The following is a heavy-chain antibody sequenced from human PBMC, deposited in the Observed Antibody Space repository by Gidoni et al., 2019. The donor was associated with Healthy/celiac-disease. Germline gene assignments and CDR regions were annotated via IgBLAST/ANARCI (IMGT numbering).Heavy chain of an antibody. CDR1: GFTFSRYG. J-gene: IGHJ2*01. CDR3: ARDRAHLPRGAPKWYFDL. Sequence: QVQLVESGGGVVQPGRSLRRSCAASGFTFSRYGMHWVRQAPGKGLEWVAVIWYDGSNKYYADSVKGRFTISRDNSKNTLYLQMNSLRAEDTAVYYCARDRAHLPRGAPKWYFDLWGRGTLVTVSS. V-gene: IGHV3-33*01. D-gene: IGHD3-10*01. CDR2: IWYDGSNK.